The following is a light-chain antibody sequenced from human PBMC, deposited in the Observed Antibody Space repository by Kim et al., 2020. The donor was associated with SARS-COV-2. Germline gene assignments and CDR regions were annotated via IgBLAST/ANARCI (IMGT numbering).Light chain of an antibody. CDR2: GTS. Sequence: LSPGERVILSYRASQSVADNHLAWFQQEPGQAPRLLIYGTSSRATGIPDRFSGSGSGTDFTLTISRLEPEDSAVYYCQQYDRPPYTFGQGTKLEI. V-gene: IGKV3-20*01. CDR1: QSVADNH. J-gene: IGKJ2*01. CDR3: QQYDRPPYT.